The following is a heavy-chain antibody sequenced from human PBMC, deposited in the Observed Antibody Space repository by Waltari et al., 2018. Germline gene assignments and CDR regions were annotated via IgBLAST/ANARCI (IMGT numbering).Heavy chain of an antibody. J-gene: IGHJ4*02. D-gene: IGHD1-20*01. CDR2: ITVSDDT. CDR1: GILSNNFA. Sequence: EVQLLESGGGLVRPGGPLRLSCAASGILSNNFAITWVRLAPGTGLDWVAAITVSDDTFYADSVMGRFTVSRDTSKNTVYLQMNGLRAEDTAIYYCAKPFYNWDDPLHSWGQGTLVAVSS. CDR3: AKPFYNWDDPLHS. V-gene: IGHV3-23*01.